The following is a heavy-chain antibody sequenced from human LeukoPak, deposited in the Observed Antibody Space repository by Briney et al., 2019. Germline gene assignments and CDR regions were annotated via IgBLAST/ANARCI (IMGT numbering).Heavy chain of an antibody. J-gene: IGHJ6*04. CDR1: GYTFTSYY. CDR2: INPSGGST. CDR3: ARDRGIAVAGTDYYYGMDV. D-gene: IGHD6-19*01. V-gene: IGHV1-46*01. Sequence: GASVKVSCKASGYTFTSYYMHWVRQAPGQGLEWMGIINPSGGSTSYAQKFQGRVTMTRDTSTSTVYMELSSLRSEDTAVYYCARDRGIAVAGTDYYYGMDVWGKGTTVTVPS.